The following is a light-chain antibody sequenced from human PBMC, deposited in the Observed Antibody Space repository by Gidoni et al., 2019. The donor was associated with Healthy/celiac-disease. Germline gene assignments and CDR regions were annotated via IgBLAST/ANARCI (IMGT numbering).Light chain of an antibody. CDR3: QQYNNWWT. V-gene: IGKV3-15*01. J-gene: IGKJ1*01. CDR1: QSVSSN. CDR2: GAS. Sequence: ETVMTQSSATLSVSPGERATLSCRASQSVSSNLAWYQQKPGQAPRLLIYGASTRATGIPARFSGSRSGTEFTLTISSLQYEDFAVYYCQQYNNWWTFGQGTKVEIK.